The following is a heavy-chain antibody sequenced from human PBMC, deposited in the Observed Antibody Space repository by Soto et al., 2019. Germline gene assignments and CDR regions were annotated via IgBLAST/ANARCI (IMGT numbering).Heavy chain of an antibody. Sequence: PGESLKISCKGSGYSFTSYWICWVRQMPGKSLEWMGIIYPGDSDTRYSPSFQGQVTISADKSISTAYLQWSSLKASDTAMYYCAILVCTGNYYYYGMDVWGQGTTVTVSS. CDR1: GYSFTSYW. CDR3: AILVCTGNYYYYGMDV. V-gene: IGHV5-51*01. D-gene: IGHD2-8*01. CDR2: IYPGDSDT. J-gene: IGHJ6*02.